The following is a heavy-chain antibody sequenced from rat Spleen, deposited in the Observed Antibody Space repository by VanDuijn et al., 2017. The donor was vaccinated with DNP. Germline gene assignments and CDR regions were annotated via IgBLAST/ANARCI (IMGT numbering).Heavy chain of an antibody. Sequence: EVQLVESGGGLVQPGRSMKLSCAASGFTFSNYYMAWVRQAPTKGLEWVAAISTGGGNIYYRDSVKGRFTISRDNAKSTLYLQMDSLRSEETATYYCARTRSPYGYFDFWGPGTMVTVSS. V-gene: IGHV5S11*01. J-gene: IGHJ1*01. CDR3: ARTRSPYGYFDF. CDR2: ISTGGGNI. CDR1: GFTFSNYY. D-gene: IGHD3-8*01.